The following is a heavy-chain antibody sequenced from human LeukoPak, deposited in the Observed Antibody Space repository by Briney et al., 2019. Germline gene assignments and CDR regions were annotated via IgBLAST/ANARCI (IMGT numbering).Heavy chain of an antibody. CDR1: GGSISSSSYF. V-gene: IGHV4-39*07. D-gene: IGHD3-10*01. CDR3: AREGKITMVRGVIRYYYMDV. CDR2: IYYSGST. J-gene: IGHJ6*03. Sequence: RPSETLSLTCTVSGGSISSSSYFWGWIRQPPGKGLEWIGSIYYSGSTYYNPSLKSRVTISVDTSKNQFSLNLSSVTAADTAVYYCAREGKITMVRGVIRYYYMDVWGKGTTVTISS.